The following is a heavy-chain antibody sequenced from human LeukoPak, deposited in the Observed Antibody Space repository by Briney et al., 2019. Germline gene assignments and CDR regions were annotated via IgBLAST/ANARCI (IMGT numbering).Heavy chain of an antibody. D-gene: IGHD4-17*01. CDR1: GYTFTSYD. Sequence: ASVKVSCKASGYTFTSYDINWVRQATGQGLEWVGWMNPNSGNTGYAQKFQGRVTMTRDTSISTAYMELSRLRSDDTAVYYCARDRDYGDYTFDYWGQGTLVTVSS. CDR3: ARDRDYGDYTFDY. J-gene: IGHJ4*02. CDR2: MNPNSGNT. V-gene: IGHV1-8*01.